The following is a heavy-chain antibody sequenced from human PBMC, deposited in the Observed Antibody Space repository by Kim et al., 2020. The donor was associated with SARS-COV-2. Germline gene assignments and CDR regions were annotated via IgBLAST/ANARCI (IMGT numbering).Heavy chain of an antibody. J-gene: IGHJ3*02. CDR3: ARGIGYCRGGSCYQNAFDI. CDR1: GYTFTSYA. CDR2: INTNTGNP. D-gene: IGHD2-15*01. Sequence: ASVKVSCKASGYTFTSYAMNWVRQAPGQGLEWMGWINTNTGNPTYAQGFTGRFVFSLDTSVSTAYLQINSLKAEDTAVYYCARGIGYCRGGSCYQNAFDIWGQGTMVTVSS. V-gene: IGHV7-4-1*02.